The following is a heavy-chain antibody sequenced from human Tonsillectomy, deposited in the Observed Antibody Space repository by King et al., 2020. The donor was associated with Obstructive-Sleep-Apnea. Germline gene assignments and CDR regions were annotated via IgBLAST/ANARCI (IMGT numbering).Heavy chain of an antibody. J-gene: IGHJ3*02. Sequence: VQLQESGPGLVKPSETLSLTCTVSGGSISSYYWSWIRHPAGKGLEWLGRIYSSGSTNTNPALKSRVTMLEEPSKNQFALQLSSVTAADTAVYYCVRDEVTTRAFDIWGQGTMVTVSS. V-gene: IGHV4-4*07. CDR1: GGSISSYY. D-gene: IGHD4-17*01. CDR2: IYSSGST. CDR3: VRDEVTTRAFDI.